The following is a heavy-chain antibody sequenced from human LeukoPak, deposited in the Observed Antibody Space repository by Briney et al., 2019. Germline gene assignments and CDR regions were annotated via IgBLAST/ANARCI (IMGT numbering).Heavy chain of an antibody. J-gene: IGHJ1*01. CDR2: IRSKAYGGTT. Sequence: GGSLRLSCTASGFTFGDYAMSWFRQAPGKGLEWVGFIRSKAYGGTTEYAASVKGRFTISRDDSKSIAYLQMNSLKTEDTAVYYCTRDRNSGGDPRTEYFQHWGQGTLVTVSS. CDR1: GFTFGDYA. CDR3: TRDRNSGGDPRTEYFQH. D-gene: IGHD2-21*02. V-gene: IGHV3-49*03.